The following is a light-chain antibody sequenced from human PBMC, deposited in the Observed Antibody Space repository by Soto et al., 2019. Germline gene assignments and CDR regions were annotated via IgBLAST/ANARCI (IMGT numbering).Light chain of an antibody. CDR2: DVS. J-gene: IGLJ2*01. Sequence: QSALTQPASVSGSPGQSITISCTGTSSDVGAYNYVSWYQQHPGTSPKLMIYDVSNRPSGVSNRFSGSKSGNTASLTISGLQAEEDADYYCRSYTNTPPSLFGGGTKLTVL. CDR3: RSYTNTPPSL. V-gene: IGLV2-14*01. CDR1: SSDVGAYNY.